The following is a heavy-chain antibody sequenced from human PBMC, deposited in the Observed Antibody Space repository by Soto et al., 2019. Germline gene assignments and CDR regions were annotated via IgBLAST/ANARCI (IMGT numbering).Heavy chain of an antibody. V-gene: IGHV4-4*02. CDR3: VHHGGDPYYHDF. CDR1: GGSRSRSSW. D-gene: IGHD4-17*01. Sequence: SETLSLRCAVSGGSRSRSSWCSCVRQPPQMSLEWLGEFFSSRSTKYNPSLNSRVTISADQSKNNLSLRLSSVTAADTAVYYCVHHGGDPYYHDFGGQGILVTVSS. J-gene: IGHJ4*01. CDR2: FFSSRST.